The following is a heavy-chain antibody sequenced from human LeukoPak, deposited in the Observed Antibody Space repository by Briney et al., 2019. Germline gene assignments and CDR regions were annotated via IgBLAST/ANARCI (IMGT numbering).Heavy chain of an antibody. CDR1: GGSISSSSYY. V-gene: IGHV4-39*01. Sequence: PSETLSLTCTVYGGSISSSSYYWGWIRQPPGKGLEWIGSIYYSGSTYYNPSLKSRVTISVDTSKNQFSLKLSSVTAADTAVYYCQRVVVITRSKAAFDIWGQGTMVTVSS. D-gene: IGHD3-22*01. J-gene: IGHJ3*02. CDR2: IYYSGST. CDR3: QRVVVITRSKAAFDI.